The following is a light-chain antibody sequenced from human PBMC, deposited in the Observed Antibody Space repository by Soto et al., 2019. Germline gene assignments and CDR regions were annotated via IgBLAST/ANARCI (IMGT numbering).Light chain of an antibody. Sequence: DIQMTQSPSTLSAFVGDRVTITCRASQSISSWLAWYQQKPGKAPKLLICDASSLQSGVPSRFSGSGSGTEFTLTISSLQSKDFAVYYCQQYNNWHPLTFGGGTKVDNK. J-gene: IGKJ4*01. CDR3: QQYNNWHPLT. CDR2: DAS. V-gene: IGKV1-5*01. CDR1: QSISSW.